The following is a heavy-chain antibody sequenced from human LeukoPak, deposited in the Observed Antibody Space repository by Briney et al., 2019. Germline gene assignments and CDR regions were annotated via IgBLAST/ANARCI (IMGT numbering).Heavy chain of an antibody. D-gene: IGHD6-13*01. CDR2: ISSNGGST. CDR3: ARDSSSWYGGGKDAFGI. V-gene: IGHV3-64*01. J-gene: IGHJ3*02. Sequence: TGGSLRLSCAASGFTFSSYAMHWVRQAPGKGLEYVSAISSNGGSTYYANSVKGRFTISRDNSKNTLYLQMGSLRAEDMAVYYCARDSSSWYGGGKDAFGIWGQGTMVTVSS. CDR1: GFTFSSYA.